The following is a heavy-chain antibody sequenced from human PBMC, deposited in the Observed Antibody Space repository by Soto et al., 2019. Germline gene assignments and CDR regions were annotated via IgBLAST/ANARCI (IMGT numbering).Heavy chain of an antibody. CDR1: CGSIISGDYY. J-gene: IGHJ4*02. CDR3: ARVRVDYYDSSGYYLFDY. CDR2: IYYSGST. V-gene: IGHV4-30-4*01. Sequence: SETLSLTCTFSCGSIISGDYYWSWIRQPPGKGLEWIGYIYYSGSTYYNPSLKSRVTISVDTSKNQFSLKLSSVTAADTAVYYCARVRVDYYDSSGYYLFDYWGQGTLVTVSS. D-gene: IGHD3-22*01.